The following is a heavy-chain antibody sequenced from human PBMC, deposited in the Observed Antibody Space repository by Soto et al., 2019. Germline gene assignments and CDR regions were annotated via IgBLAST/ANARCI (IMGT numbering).Heavy chain of an antibody. J-gene: IGHJ2*01. CDR3: VREAGDYDWYFDL. CDR1: GYTLSSRG. D-gene: IGHD4-17*01. Sequence: QAQLVQSGPEVKEPGASVKVSCKASGYTLSSRGIYWVRQAPGQGLEWMGWISPHNAKTHYAQSLQGRVTLTTDTSTSTAYMDLRSLRSDDTAVYYCVREAGDYDWYFDLWGRGTPVTVSS. V-gene: IGHV1-18*01. CDR2: ISPHNAKT.